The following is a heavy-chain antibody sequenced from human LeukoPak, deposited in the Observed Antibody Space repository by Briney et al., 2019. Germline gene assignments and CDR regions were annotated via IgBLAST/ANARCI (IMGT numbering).Heavy chain of an antibody. Sequence: SVKVSCKASGGTFSSCAISWVRQAPGQGLEWMGGIIPIFGTANYAQKFQGRVTITADESTSTAYMELSSLRSEDTAVYYCAREEGRDIVVVPAAMGVGWFDPWGQGTLVTVSS. CDR1: GGTFSSCA. J-gene: IGHJ5*02. CDR2: IIPIFGTA. D-gene: IGHD2-2*01. CDR3: AREEGRDIVVVPAAMGVGWFDP. V-gene: IGHV1-69*01.